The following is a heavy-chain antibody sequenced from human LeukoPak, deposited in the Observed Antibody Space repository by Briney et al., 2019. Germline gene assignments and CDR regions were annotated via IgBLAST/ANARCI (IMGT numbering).Heavy chain of an antibody. CDR1: GYTFTDYY. D-gene: IGHD3-3*01. J-gene: IGHJ4*02. V-gene: IGHV1-69-2*01. CDR3: ARRLIYDFWSGYYSEIFDY. Sequence: ASVKVSCKVSGYTFTDYYMHWVQQAPGKGLEWMGLVDPEDGETIYAEKFQGRVTITADTSTDTAYMELSSLRSEDTAVYYCARRLIYDFWSGYYSEIFDYWGQGTLVTVSS. CDR2: VDPEDGET.